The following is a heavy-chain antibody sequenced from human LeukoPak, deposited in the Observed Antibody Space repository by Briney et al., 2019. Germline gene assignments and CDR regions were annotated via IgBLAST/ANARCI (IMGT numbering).Heavy chain of an antibody. CDR2: ISASASGGIT. Sequence: GGSLRLSCAASGFTFSSYAMTWVRQAPGKGLEWVSGISASASGGITYYSDSVKGRFTISRDNSKNTLYLQMNSLRAEDTAVYYCSKDFRYSSGWGQGTLVTVSS. CDR1: GFTFSSYA. J-gene: IGHJ4*02. CDR3: SKDFRYSSG. D-gene: IGHD5-18*01. V-gene: IGHV3-23*01.